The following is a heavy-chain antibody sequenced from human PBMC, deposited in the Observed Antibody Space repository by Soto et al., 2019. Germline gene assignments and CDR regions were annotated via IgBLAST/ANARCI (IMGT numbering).Heavy chain of an antibody. CDR2: IDHSGIT. D-gene: IGHD1-1*01. J-gene: IGHJ4*02. V-gene: IGHV4-34*04. CDR3: ARGVSVTLAVQGGAPYKNYFDS. Sequence: PSETLSLTCAVSGASFSGFYWSWIRQSPGKGLEWIGEIDHSGITNHNTALKSRATMSVDTSKNQFSLKLRSVTAADTAVYYCARGVSVTLAVQGGAPYKNYFDSWSQGTLVTVSS. CDR1: GASFSGFY.